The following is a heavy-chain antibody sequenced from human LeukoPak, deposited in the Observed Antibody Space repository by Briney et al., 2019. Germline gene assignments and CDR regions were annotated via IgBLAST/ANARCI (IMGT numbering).Heavy chain of an antibody. Sequence: SETLSLTCAVSGGSISSSNWWSWVRQPPGKGLEWIGEMYHSGSTNYNPSLKSRVTISVDKSKNQFSLKLTSVTAADTAVYYCARAGASSWRNFDYWGQGTLVTVSS. CDR3: ARAGASSWRNFDY. D-gene: IGHD6-13*01. CDR2: MYHSGST. CDR1: GGSISSSNW. J-gene: IGHJ4*02. V-gene: IGHV4-4*02.